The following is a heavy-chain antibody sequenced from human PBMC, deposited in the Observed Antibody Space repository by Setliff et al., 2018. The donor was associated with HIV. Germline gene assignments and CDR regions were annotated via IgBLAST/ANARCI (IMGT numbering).Heavy chain of an antibody. V-gene: IGHV3-23*01. CDR1: GFTFRSYA. CDR3: AKEDTDYYYYYYMDV. CDR2: ISGNAGSS. J-gene: IGHJ6*03. Sequence: GGSLRLSCAASGFTFRSYAMSWVRQAPGKGLEWVSGISGNAGSSFYADSVKGRFTISRDNSKNTLYLQMNNLRADDTAVYYCAKEDTDYYYYYYMDVWGKGTTVTVSS.